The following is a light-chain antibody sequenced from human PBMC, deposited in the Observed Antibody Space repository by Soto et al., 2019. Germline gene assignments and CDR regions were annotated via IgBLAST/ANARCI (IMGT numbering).Light chain of an antibody. V-gene: IGKV1-5*01. J-gene: IGKJ1*01. Sequence: DIQMTQSPSTLSASIGDRVTITCRASQSIGNWLAWYQQKPGKAPKLLMYDAFSLESGVPSRFSGSGSGTEFTLTISSLQPDDFATYYCHQYNSYSQTFGQGTKVDIK. CDR2: DAF. CDR1: QSIGNW. CDR3: HQYNSYSQT.